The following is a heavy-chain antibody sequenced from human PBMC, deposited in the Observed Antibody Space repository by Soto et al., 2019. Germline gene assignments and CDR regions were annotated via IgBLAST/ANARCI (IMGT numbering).Heavy chain of an antibody. J-gene: IGHJ6*02. V-gene: IGHV3-21*01. CDR2: VSPSTSHI. CDR3: SGCSGGACHQNYGMDL. Sequence: EVHLVESGGGLVKPGGSLRLSCAVSKFTFSSCTLNWVRQAPGKGLEWVSSVSPSTSHIYYADSVKGRFTISRDNAKNSLFLQMNSLRADDTAVYYCSGCSGGACHQNYGMDLWGHGTTVTVSS. CDR1: KFTFSSCT. D-gene: IGHD2-15*01.